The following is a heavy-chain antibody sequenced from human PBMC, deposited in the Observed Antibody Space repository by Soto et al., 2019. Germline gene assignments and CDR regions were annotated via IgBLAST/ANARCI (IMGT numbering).Heavy chain of an antibody. V-gene: IGHV1-18*01. CDR3: ARVSAAACHYAFDI. Sequence: ASVKVSCKASGYTLTSYGISWVRQDPGQGLEWMGWISAYNGNTNYAQKLQGRVTMTTDTSTSTAYMELRSLRSDDTAVYYCARVSAAACHYAFDIWGQGTMVTVS. D-gene: IGHD6-13*01. CDR1: GYTLTSYG. CDR2: ISAYNGNT. J-gene: IGHJ3*02.